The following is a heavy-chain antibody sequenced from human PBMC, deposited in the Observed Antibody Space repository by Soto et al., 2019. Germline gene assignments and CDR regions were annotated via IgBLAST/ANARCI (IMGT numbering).Heavy chain of an antibody. J-gene: IGHJ4*02. V-gene: IGHV3-30*18. CDR3: AKPRVGIAVAGPSDY. CDR1: GFTFSSYG. D-gene: IGHD6-19*01. CDR2: ISYDGSNK. Sequence: VGSLRLSCAASGFTFSSYGMHWVRQAPGKGLEWVAVISYDGSNKYYADSVKGRFTISRDNSKNTLYLQMNSLRAEDTAVYYCAKPRVGIAVAGPSDYWGQGTLVTSPQ.